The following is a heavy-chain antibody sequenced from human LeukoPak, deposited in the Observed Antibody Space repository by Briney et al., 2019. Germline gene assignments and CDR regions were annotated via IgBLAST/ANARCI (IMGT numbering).Heavy chain of an antibody. J-gene: IGHJ4*02. Sequence: GGSLRLPCAASGFTFSSYWMHWVRQAPGKGLVWVSRANSDGSSTSYADSVKGRFAISRDNAKNTLYLQMNSLRAEDTAVYYCAGGDSGFGYWGQGTLVTVSS. V-gene: IGHV3-74*01. CDR1: GFTFSSYW. CDR3: AGGDSGFGY. CDR2: ANSDGSST. D-gene: IGHD3-10*01.